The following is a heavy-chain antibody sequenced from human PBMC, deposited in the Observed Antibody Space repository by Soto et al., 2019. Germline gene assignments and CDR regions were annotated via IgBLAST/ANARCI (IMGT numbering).Heavy chain of an antibody. V-gene: IGHV5-51*01. CDR3: ARQIYDSDKGPNFQYYFDS. D-gene: IGHD3-22*01. J-gene: IGHJ4*02. CDR2: IYPGDSDT. CDR1: GFTFTSYW. Sequence: HGESLKISCKASGFTFTSYWIAWVRQLPGRGLEWMGIIYPGDSDTSYSPSFQGQVTISADKSINTAYLQWSSLKTSDTAMYYCARQIYDSDKGPNFQYYFDSWGQGPPVTVSS.